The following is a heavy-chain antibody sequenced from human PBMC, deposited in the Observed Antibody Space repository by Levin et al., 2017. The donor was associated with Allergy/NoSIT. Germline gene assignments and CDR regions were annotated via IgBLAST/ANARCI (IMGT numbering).Heavy chain of an antibody. V-gene: IGHV3-74*01. CDR1: GFTFSNYY. CDR2: VISDGSIT. CDR3: ARGGCSSTSCLDN. Sequence: PGGSLRLSCAASGFTFSNYYMHWVRQAPGKGLVWVSRVISDGSITDYADSVKGRFTISRDNARNTLYLQMNSLRAEDTAVYHCARGGCSSTSCLDNWGQGILVTASS. J-gene: IGHJ4*02. D-gene: IGHD2-2*01.